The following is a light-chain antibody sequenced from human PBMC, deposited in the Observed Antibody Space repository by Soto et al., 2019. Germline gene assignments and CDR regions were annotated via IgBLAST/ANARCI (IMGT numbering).Light chain of an antibody. CDR3: QQYGSSRT. CDR1: QSVSSSY. J-gene: IGKJ1*01. Sequence: EILLTQYPGTLSWSPGERATLSCRASQSVSSSYLAWYKQKPGQAPRLLIYGASSRATGIPDSFSGSGSGTEFTLTISRLEPEDSAVYYCQQYGSSRTFGHGTKVDIK. CDR2: GAS. V-gene: IGKV3-20*01.